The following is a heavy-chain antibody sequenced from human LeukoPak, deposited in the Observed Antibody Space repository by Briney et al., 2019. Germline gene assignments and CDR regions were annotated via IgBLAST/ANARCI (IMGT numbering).Heavy chain of an antibody. Sequence: SETLSLTCAVYGGSFSGYYWSWIRQPPGKGLEWIGEINHSGSTNYNPSLKSRVTISADTSKNQFSLKLSSVTAADTAVYYCARDGEDYYDSSGLVDYYGMDVWGQGTTVTVSS. D-gene: IGHD3-22*01. CDR3: ARDGEDYYDSSGLVDYYGMDV. CDR1: GGSFSGYY. CDR2: INHSGST. J-gene: IGHJ6*02. V-gene: IGHV4-34*01.